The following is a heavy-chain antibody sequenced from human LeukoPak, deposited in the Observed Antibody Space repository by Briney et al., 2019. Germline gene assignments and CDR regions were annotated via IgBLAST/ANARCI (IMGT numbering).Heavy chain of an antibody. V-gene: IGHV3-30*02. CDR1: GFTFSSYG. D-gene: IGHD3-10*01. CDR3: AKDMGVWFGDTNWFDP. J-gene: IGHJ5*02. Sequence: PGGSLRLSCAASGFTFSSYGMHWVRQAPGKGLEWVAFIRYDGSNKYYADSVKGRFTISRDNSKNTLYLQMNSLRAEDTAVYYCAKDMGVWFGDTNWFDPWGQGTLVTVSS. CDR2: IRYDGSNK.